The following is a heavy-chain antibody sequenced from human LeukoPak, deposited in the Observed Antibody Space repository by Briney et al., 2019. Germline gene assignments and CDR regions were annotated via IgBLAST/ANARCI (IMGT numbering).Heavy chain of an antibody. V-gene: IGHV1-8*01. J-gene: IGHJ4*02. Sequence: ASVKVSCKASGYTFTSYDINWVRQATGQGLEWMGWMNPNSGNTGYAQKFQGRVTMTRNTSISTAYMELSSLRAEDTAVYYCAKPPLGAAAGTGNFDYWGQGTLVTVSS. D-gene: IGHD6-13*01. CDR3: AKPPLGAAAGTGNFDY. CDR1: GYTFTSYD. CDR2: MNPNSGNT.